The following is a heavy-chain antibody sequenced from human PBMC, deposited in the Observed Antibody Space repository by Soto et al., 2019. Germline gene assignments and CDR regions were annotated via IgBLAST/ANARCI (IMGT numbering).Heavy chain of an antibody. V-gene: IGHV1-8*01. CDR2: MSPNSANT. J-gene: IGHJ5*01. D-gene: IGHD7-27*01. CDR3: ARGPPNWGFDS. CDR1: GYTFTSYD. Sequence: QVQLVQSGAEVKKPGASVKVSYKASGYTFTSYDINWVRQATGQGFEWMGWMSPNSANTGYAQKFQGRVTMTRSTSTSTAYMELSSLRPEDTAVYYCARGPPNWGFDSWGQGTLVTVSS.